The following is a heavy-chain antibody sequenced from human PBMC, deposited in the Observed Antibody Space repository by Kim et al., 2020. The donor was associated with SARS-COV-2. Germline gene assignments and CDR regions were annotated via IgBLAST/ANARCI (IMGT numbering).Heavy chain of an antibody. CDR2: ST. V-gene: IGHV1-46*01. CDR3: ARETTYASDY. Sequence: STSYAQKFQGRVTMTRDTSTSTVYMELSSLRSEDTAVYYCARETTYASDYWGQGTLVTVSS. J-gene: IGHJ4*02. D-gene: IGHD1-1*01.